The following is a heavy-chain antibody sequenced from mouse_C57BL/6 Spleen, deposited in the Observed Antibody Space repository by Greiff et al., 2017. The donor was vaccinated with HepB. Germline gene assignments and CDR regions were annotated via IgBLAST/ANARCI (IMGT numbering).Heavy chain of an antibody. CDR1: GFTFSDYY. Sequence: DVKLQESGGGLVQPGGSLKLSCAASGFTFSDYYMYWVRQTPEKRLEWVAYISNGGGSTYYPDTVKGRFTISRDNAKNTLYLQMSRLKSEDTAMYYCARHGIYYGNWGAMDYWGQGTSVTVSS. CDR3: ARHGIYYGNWGAMDY. J-gene: IGHJ4*01. CDR2: ISNGGGST. V-gene: IGHV5-12*01. D-gene: IGHD2-1*01.